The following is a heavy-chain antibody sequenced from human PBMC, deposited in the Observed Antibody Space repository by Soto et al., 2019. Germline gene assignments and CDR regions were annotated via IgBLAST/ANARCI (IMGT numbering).Heavy chain of an antibody. CDR3: ASCERFPRVGVDYYALDV. J-gene: IGHJ6*02. CDR2: MSFDGNHQ. Sequence: GGSLRLSCAASGFTINRNDMYWVRQAPGKGLEWVAVMSFDGNHQHYADSVKGRFTISRDNSKNTLSLEMNSLRRDDMAVYYCASCERFPRVGVDYYALDVWGQGTTVTVSS. CDR1: GFTINRND. D-gene: IGHD3-3*01. V-gene: IGHV3-30*03.